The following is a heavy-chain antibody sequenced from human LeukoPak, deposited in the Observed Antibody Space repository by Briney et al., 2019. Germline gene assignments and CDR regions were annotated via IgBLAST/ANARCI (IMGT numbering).Heavy chain of an antibody. J-gene: IGHJ4*02. CDR2: IRYDGSNK. CDR3: ARVPEEQQLPRDY. V-gene: IGHV3-30*02. CDR1: GFTFSSYG. D-gene: IGHD6-13*01. Sequence: GGSLRLSCAASGFTFSSYGMHWVRQAPGKGLEWVAFIRYDGSNKYYADSVKGRFTISRDNSKNTLYLQMNSLRAEDTAVYYCARVPEEQQLPRDYWGQGTLVTVSS.